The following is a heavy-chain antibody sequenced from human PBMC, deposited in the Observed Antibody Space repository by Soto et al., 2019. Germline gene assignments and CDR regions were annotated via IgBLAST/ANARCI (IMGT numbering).Heavy chain of an antibody. CDR3: SVAARPAEFDY. V-gene: IGHV1-18*01. D-gene: IGHD6-6*01. CDR2: ISAYNGNT. J-gene: IGHJ4*02. CDR1: GYTFTSYG. Sequence: GASVTVSCTASGYTFTSYGISWVRHVPGQRLEWMGWISAYNGNTNYAQKLQGRVTMTRDTSTSTAYMKLRSLRSDDTAVYYCSVAARPAEFDYWGQETLVTVTS.